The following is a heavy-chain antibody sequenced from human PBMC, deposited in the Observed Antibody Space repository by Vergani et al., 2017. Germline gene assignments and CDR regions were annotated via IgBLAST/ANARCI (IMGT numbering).Heavy chain of an antibody. D-gene: IGHD2-8*01. V-gene: IGHV3-23*01. CDR1: GFTFSSYA. J-gene: IGHJ5*02. CDR3: AKDGVGPLITGIPYNWFDP. CDR2: ISGSGGST. Sequence: EVQLLESGGGLVQPGGSLRLSCAASGFTFSSYAMSWVRHAPGKGLEWVSAISGSGGSTYYADSVKGRFTISRDNSKNTLYLQMNSLRAEDTAVYYCAKDGVGPLITGIPYNWFDPWGQGTLVTVSS.